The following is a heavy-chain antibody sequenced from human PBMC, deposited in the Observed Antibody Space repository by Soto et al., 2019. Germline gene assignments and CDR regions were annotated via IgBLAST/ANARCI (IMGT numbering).Heavy chain of an antibody. D-gene: IGHD6-19*01. CDR1: GGTFSSYA. CDR2: IIPIFGTA. Sequence: SVKVSCKASGGTFSSYAISWVRQAPGQGLEWMGGIIPIFGTANYAQKFQGRVTITADESTSTAYMELSSPRSEDTAVYYCARDQAVAGTNWFDPWGQGTLVTVSS. CDR3: ARDQAVAGTNWFDP. V-gene: IGHV1-69*13. J-gene: IGHJ5*02.